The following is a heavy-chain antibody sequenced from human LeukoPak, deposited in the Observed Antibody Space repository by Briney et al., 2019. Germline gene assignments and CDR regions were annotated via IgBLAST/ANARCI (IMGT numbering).Heavy chain of an antibody. V-gene: IGHV3-30*02. Sequence: GGSLRLSCAASGFTFSSYGMHWVRQAPGKGLEWVAFIRYDGSNKYYADSVKARFTLSRDNSKNSMYLQMNTLGAEDTAVYYCATGYSSGWYGRLDYWGQGTLVTVSS. J-gene: IGHJ4*02. D-gene: IGHD6-19*01. CDR2: IRYDGSNK. CDR3: ATGYSSGWYGRLDY. CDR1: GFTFSSYG.